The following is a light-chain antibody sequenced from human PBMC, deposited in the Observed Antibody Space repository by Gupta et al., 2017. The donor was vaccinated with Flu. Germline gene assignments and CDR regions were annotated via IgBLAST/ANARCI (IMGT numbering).Light chain of an antibody. J-gene: IGKJ2*01. V-gene: IGKV1-39*01. Sequence: DIQMTQSPSSLSASVGDRVTITCRASQSIASYLNWYQQKPGKAPNLLIYGATSLQDGVSSRFSGSGSGTEFTLTINRLQPEDFANYFCQQGDTTPRTFGQGTKVDIK. CDR3: QQGDTTPRT. CDR1: QSIASY. CDR2: GAT.